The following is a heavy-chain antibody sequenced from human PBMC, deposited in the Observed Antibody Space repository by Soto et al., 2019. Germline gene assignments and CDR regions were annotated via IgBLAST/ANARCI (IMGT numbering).Heavy chain of an antibody. Sequence: GGSLRLSCAAAGFTFSSYAMSWVRQAPGKGLEWVSAISGSGGSTYYADSVKGRFTISRDNSKNTLYLQMNSLRAEDTAVYYCAKDRDYGDYEFDYWGQGTLVTVSS. CDR2: ISGSGGST. D-gene: IGHD4-17*01. CDR1: GFTFSSYA. CDR3: AKDRDYGDYEFDY. V-gene: IGHV3-23*01. J-gene: IGHJ4*02.